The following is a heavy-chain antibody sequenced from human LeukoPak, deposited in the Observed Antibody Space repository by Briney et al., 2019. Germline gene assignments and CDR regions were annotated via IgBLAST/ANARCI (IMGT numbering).Heavy chain of an antibody. CDR3: AKSSYGLVDI. J-gene: IGHJ3*02. CDR1: GGSISSSSYY. CDR2: IFYSGST. Sequence: SETLSLTCTVSGGSISSSSYYWGWIRQPPGKGLEWIGNIFYSGSTYYSPSLRSRVTISLDTSRNQFSLKLNSVTAADMAVYYCAKSSYGLVDIWGQGTMVTVSS. V-gene: IGHV4-39*07. D-gene: IGHD5-18*01.